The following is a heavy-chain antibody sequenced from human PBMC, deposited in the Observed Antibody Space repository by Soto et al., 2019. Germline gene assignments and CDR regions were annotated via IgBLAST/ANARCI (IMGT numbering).Heavy chain of an antibody. V-gene: IGHV3-30-3*01. Sequence: PGGSLRLSCAASGFTFSSYAMHWVRQAPGKGLEWVAVISYDGSNKYYADSVKGRFTISRDNSKNTLYLQMNSLRAEDTAVYYCARDRAAAAPGNWFDPWGQGTLVTVSS. CDR3: ARDRAAAAPGNWFDP. CDR2: ISYDGSNK. CDR1: GFTFSSYA. J-gene: IGHJ5*02. D-gene: IGHD6-13*01.